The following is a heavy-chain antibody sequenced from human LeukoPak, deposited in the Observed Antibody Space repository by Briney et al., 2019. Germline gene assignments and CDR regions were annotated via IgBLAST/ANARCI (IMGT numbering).Heavy chain of an antibody. V-gene: IGHV3-15*01. J-gene: IGHJ6*02. CDR1: GFTFSNAW. Sequence: GGSLRLSCAASGFTFSNAWMSWVRQAPGKGLEWVGRIKSKTDGGTTDYAAPVKGRFTISRDDSKNTLYLQMNSLKTEDTAVYYCARGNIPGSYYYYGMDVWGQGTTVTVSS. D-gene: IGHD2-2*01. CDR3: ARGNIPGSYYYYGMDV. CDR2: IKSKTDGGTT.